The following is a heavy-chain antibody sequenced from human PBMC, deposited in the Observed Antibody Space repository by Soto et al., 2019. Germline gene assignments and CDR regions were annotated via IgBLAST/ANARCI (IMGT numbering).Heavy chain of an antibody. CDR2: INAGNGNT. Sequence: GASVKVSCKASGYTLTSYSMHWVRQAPGQKLEWMGWINAGNGNTKYSQKFQGRVTITRDTSASTAYMELSSLRSEDTAVYYCARDLIRADIVVVPAAGYYYYYMDVWGKGTTVTVSS. J-gene: IGHJ6*03. D-gene: IGHD2-2*01. CDR1: GYTLTSYS. V-gene: IGHV1-3*01. CDR3: ARDLIRADIVVVPAAGYYYYYMDV.